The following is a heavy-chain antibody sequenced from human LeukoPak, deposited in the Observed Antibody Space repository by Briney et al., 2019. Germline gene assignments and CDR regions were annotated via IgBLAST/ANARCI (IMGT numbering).Heavy chain of an antibody. V-gene: IGHV3-48*02. CDR3: VTAAVAGTVY. CDR1: GFTFSSYS. CDR2: ISSSSGTI. J-gene: IGHJ4*02. Sequence: GGSLRLSCAASGFTFSSYSMNWVRQAPGKGLEWVSHISSSSGTIYYADSVEGRFTISRDNAKSSLSLQMNSLRDEDTAVYYCVTAAVAGTVYWGQGTLVTVSS. D-gene: IGHD6-19*01.